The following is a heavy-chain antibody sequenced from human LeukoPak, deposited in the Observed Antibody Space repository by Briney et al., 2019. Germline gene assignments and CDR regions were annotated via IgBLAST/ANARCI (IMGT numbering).Heavy chain of an antibody. CDR2: IKIKTDGGTT. D-gene: IGHD3-3*01. CDR1: GFTFSNAW. V-gene: IGHV3-15*01. Sequence: GGSLRLSCAASGFTFSNAWMSWVRQAPGKGLEGVGRIKIKTDGGTTDYAPPVKGRFTISRDDSKNTLYLQMNSLKTEDTAVYYCTTDLIAVRFRNNDYWGQGTLVTVSS. J-gene: IGHJ4*02. CDR3: TTDLIAVRFRNNDY.